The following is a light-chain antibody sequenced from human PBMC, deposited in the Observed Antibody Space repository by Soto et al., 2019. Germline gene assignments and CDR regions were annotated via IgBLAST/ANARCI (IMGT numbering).Light chain of an antibody. J-gene: IGKJ1*01. Sequence: DIQMTQSPSTLSASVGDRVTITCRASQSISSWLAWYQQKPGKVPRLLIYDASYLERGVPSRFSGSGSGTEFTLTISDLQPDDLATYYCQQYNSFWTFGQGTKVEI. CDR2: DAS. CDR1: QSISSW. V-gene: IGKV1-5*01. CDR3: QQYNSFWT.